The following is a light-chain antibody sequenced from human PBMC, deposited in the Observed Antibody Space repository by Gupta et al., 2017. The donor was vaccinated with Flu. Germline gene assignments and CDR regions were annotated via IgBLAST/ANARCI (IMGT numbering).Light chain of an antibody. Sequence: QSDLTQPASVSGSPGQSITISCTGSNNDVGGYNYVSWYQLHPDRAPKLIIYEVINRPSGVSNRFSGSKSGNTASLTISGLQAEDEADYYCSAYTGSIVLLGGGTRLTVI. V-gene: IGLV2-14*01. CDR3: SAYTGSIVL. CDR2: EVI. J-gene: IGLJ2*01. CDR1: NNDVGGYNY.